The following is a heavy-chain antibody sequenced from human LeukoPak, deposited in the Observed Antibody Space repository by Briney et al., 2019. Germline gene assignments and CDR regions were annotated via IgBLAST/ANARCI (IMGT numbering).Heavy chain of an antibody. CDR1: GGSFRGYY. Sequence: SETLSLTCAVYGGSFRGYYWSWIRQPPGKGLEWIGEINHSGSTNYNPSLKSRVTISVDTSKNQFSLKLSSVTAADTAVYYCARGVGLLPDRGGVVSRRKNYYYYMDVWGKGTTVTVSS. D-gene: IGHD3-3*01. V-gene: IGHV4-34*01. J-gene: IGHJ6*03. CDR2: INHSGST. CDR3: ARGVGLLPDRGGVVSRRKNYYYYMDV.